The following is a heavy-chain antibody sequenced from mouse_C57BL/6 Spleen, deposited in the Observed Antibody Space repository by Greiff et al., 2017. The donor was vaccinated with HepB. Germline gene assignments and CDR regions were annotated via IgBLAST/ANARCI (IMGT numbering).Heavy chain of an antibody. CDR1: GFTFSSYA. J-gene: IGHJ3*01. V-gene: IGHV5-4*03. CDR2: ISDGGSYT. D-gene: IGHD1-1*01. CDR3: ARPYGSSPFAY. Sequence: EVKRVESGGGLVKPGGSLKLSCAASGFTFSSYAMSWVRQTPEKRLEWVATISDGGSYTYYPDNVKGRFTISRDNAKNNLYLQMSHLKSEDTAMYYCARPYGSSPFAYWGQGTLVTVSA.